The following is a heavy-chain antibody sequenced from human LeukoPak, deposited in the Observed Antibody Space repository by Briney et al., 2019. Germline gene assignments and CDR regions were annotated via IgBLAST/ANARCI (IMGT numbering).Heavy chain of an antibody. V-gene: IGHV3-43*01. Sequence: GGSLRLSCAASGFTFDDYAMHWVRQAPGKGLEWVSLISWNGVGTYYADSVKGRFTISRDNSKNSLYLQMNSLRTEDTALYYCAKERGSSGYFDYWGQGTLVTVSS. CDR2: ISWNGVGT. J-gene: IGHJ4*02. D-gene: IGHD3-10*01. CDR3: AKERGSSGYFDY. CDR1: GFTFDDYA.